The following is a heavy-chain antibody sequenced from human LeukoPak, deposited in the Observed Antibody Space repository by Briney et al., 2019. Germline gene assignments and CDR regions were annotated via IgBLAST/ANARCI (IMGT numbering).Heavy chain of an antibody. V-gene: IGHV3-21*01. CDR2: ISSSSSYI. D-gene: IGHD3-3*01. CDR3: ARDATIDRYYDFWSGQNWFDP. J-gene: IGHJ5*02. Sequence: GGSLRLSCAASGFTFSSYSMNWVRQAPGKGLEWVSSISSSSSYIYYADSVKGRFTISRDNAKNSLYLQMNSLRAEDTAVYYCARDATIDRYYDFWSGQNWFDPWGQGTLVTVSS. CDR1: GFTFSSYS.